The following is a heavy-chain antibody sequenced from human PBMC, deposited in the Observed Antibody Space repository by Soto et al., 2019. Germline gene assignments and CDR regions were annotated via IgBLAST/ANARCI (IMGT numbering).Heavy chain of an antibody. CDR2: IIPIFGTA. V-gene: IGHV1-69*01. CDR1: GGTFSSYA. D-gene: IGHD3-22*01. J-gene: IGHJ5*02. Sequence: QVQLVQSGAEVKKPGSSVKVSCKASGGTFSSYAISWVRQAPGQGLEWMGGIIPIFGTANYAQKFQGRVTITADESTSTAYMELSSMRSEDTAVYYCARDDDSSGYKFAGGGWFDHWGQGTLVTVSS. CDR3: ARDDDSSGYKFAGGGWFDH.